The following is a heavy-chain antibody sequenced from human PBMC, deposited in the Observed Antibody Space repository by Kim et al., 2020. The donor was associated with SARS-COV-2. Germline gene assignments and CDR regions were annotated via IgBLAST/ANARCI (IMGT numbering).Heavy chain of an antibody. Sequence: GGSLRLSCAASGFTFSSYSMNWVRQAPGKGLEWVSSISSSSSYIYYADSVKGRFTISRDNAKNSLYLQMNSLRAEDTAVYYCARDSYYYDSSGYDYYYYGMDVWGQGTTVTVSS. J-gene: IGHJ6*02. CDR3: ARDSYYYDSSGYDYYYYGMDV. D-gene: IGHD3-22*01. CDR2: ISSSSSYI. CDR1: GFTFSSYS. V-gene: IGHV3-21*01.